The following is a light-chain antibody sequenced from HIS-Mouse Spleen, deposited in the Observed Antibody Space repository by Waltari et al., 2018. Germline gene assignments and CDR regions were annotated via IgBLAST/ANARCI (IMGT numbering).Light chain of an antibody. V-gene: IGLV2-14*03. J-gene: IGLJ2*01. CDR2: DVS. Sequence: QSALTQPASVSGSPGQSITISCPGTSRDVGGYNYVSWYQQHPGKAPKLMIYDVSNRPSGVSNRFSGSKSGNTASLTISGLQAEDEADYYCSSYTSSSFNVVFGGGTKLTVL. CDR1: SRDVGGYNY. CDR3: SSYTSSSFNVV.